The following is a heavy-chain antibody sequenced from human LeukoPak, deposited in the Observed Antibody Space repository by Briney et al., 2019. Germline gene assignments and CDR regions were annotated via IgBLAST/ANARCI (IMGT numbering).Heavy chain of an antibody. CDR1: GYSFSDYY. V-gene: IGHV1-2*02. J-gene: IGHJ4*02. CDR2: INPNSGDT. Sequence: ASVKVFCKASGYSFSDYYIHWVRQAPGQGIEWMGWINPNSGDTNYAQNFQGRVTMTRDTSISTAYMELSRLTSDDTAVYYCASSPSYIRYWGQGTLVTVSS. D-gene: IGHD1-14*01. CDR3: ASSPSYIRY.